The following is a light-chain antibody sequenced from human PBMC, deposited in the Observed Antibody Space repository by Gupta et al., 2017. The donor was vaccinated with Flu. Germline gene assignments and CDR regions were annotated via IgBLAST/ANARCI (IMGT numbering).Light chain of an antibody. CDR3: QTWDSATVV. CDR1: KLGDKY. Sequence: SSELTQPPSVSVCPGQTASITCSGDKLGDKYACWYQHKAGQSPVLVIYADDKRPSGVPERFSGSNSGNTATLTISGTQAMDEADYYCQTWDSATVVFGGGTKLTVL. CDR2: ADD. V-gene: IGLV3-1*01. J-gene: IGLJ2*01.